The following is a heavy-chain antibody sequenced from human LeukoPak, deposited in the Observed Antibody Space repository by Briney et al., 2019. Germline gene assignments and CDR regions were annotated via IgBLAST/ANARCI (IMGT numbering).Heavy chain of an antibody. CDR1: GGSISSYY. CDR3: ARDPGNYYDSSGYYSDY. Sequence: SETLSLTCTVSGGSISSYYWSWIRQPPGKGLEWIGYIYYSGSTNYNPSLKSRVTISVDTSKNQFSLKLSSVTAADTAVYYCARDPGNYYDSSGYYSDYWGQGTLVTVSS. J-gene: IGHJ4*02. V-gene: IGHV4-59*01. D-gene: IGHD3-22*01. CDR2: IYYSGST.